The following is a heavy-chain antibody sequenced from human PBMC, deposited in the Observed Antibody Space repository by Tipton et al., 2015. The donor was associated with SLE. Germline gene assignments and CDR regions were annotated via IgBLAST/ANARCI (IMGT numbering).Heavy chain of an antibody. D-gene: IGHD1-14*01. Sequence: TLSLTCTVSGGSISSSSYYWGWIRQPPGKGLEWIGEINHSGSTNYNPSLKSRVTISVDTSKNQFSLKLSSVTAADTAVYYCARAYPGPVPYFFDYWGQGTLVTVSS. CDR2: INHSGST. CDR1: GGSISSSSYY. J-gene: IGHJ4*02. V-gene: IGHV4-39*07. CDR3: ARAYPGPVPYFFDY.